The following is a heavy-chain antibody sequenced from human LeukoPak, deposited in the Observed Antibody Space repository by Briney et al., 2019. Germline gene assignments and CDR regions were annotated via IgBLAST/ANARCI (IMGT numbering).Heavy chain of an antibody. CDR3: ARARDGYNYGIMDY. CDR1: GGSISSGSYY. V-gene: IGHV4-61*02. CDR2: IYTSGST. Sequence: PSQTLSLTCTVSGGSISSGSYYWSWIRQPAGKGLEWIGRIYTSGSTNYNPSLKSRVTISLDTSKNQLSLKLSSVTAADTAVYYCARARDGYNYGIMDYWGQGTLVTVSS. D-gene: IGHD5-24*01. J-gene: IGHJ4*02.